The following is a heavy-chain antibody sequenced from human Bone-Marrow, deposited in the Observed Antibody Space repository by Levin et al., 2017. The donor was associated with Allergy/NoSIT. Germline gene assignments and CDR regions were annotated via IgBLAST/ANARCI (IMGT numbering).Heavy chain of an antibody. D-gene: IGHD2-2*01. Sequence: PGESLKISCGASGFTFSRTWMTWVRQAPGKGLECVARIKRKSDGETTDYAAPVKGRFTISRDDSKNTVYLQMNSLTTEDTAMYYCTADVEESSTYSCDYWGQGTLVTVSS. V-gene: IGHV3-15*05. CDR1: GFTFSRTW. CDR2: IKRKSDGETT. J-gene: IGHJ4*02. CDR3: TADVEESSTYSCDY.